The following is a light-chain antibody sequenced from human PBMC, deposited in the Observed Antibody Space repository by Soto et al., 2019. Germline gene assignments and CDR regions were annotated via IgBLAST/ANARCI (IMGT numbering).Light chain of an antibody. Sequence: SVLSQPASVSESPGQSITISCTGTSSDVGGYNHVSWYQQHPGKAPKLMIYDVSNRPSGASNRFSGSKSGSTASLTISALQAEDEAEYYCSSYTSSDTYFFGTGTKVTVL. CDR1: SSDVGGYNH. J-gene: IGLJ1*01. CDR3: SSYTSSDTYF. CDR2: DVS. V-gene: IGLV2-14*01.